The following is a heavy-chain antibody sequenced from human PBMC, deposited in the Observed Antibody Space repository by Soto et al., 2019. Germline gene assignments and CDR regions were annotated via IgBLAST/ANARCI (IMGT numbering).Heavy chain of an antibody. CDR3: ARGAKVDTAIVTHIDY. V-gene: IGHV1-69*13. Sequence: ASVKVSCKASGGTFSSYAISWVRQAPGQGLEWMGGIIPIFGTANYEQKFQGRVTITADESTSTAYMELSSLRSEDTAVYYCARGAKVDTAIVTHIDYWGQGTLVTVSS. J-gene: IGHJ4*02. CDR1: GGTFSSYA. D-gene: IGHD5-18*01. CDR2: IIPIFGTA.